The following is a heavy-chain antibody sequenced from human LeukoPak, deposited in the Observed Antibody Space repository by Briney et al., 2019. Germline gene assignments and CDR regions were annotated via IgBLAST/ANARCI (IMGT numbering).Heavy chain of an antibody. CDR2: IYYSGST. J-gene: IGHJ6*03. Sequence: SETLSLTCTVSGGFISSSSYYWGWIRQPPGKGLEWIGSIYYSGSTYYSPSLKSRVTISVDTSKNQFSLKLRSVTAADTAVYYCARTTTDSSGWKYYYYYYMDVWGKGTTVTVSS. CDR1: GGFISSSSYY. D-gene: IGHD6-19*01. CDR3: ARTTTDSSGWKYYYYYYMDV. V-gene: IGHV4-39*07.